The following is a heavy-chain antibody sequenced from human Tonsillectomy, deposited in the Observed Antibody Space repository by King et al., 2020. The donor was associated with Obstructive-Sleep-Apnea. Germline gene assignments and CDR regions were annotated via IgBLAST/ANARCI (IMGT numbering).Heavy chain of an antibody. J-gene: IGHJ1*01. Sequence: VQLQESGPGLLKPSETLSLTCTVSGYSISRGYFWNWIRQPPGKGLEWIGGIYVGGSTDYNPSLKSRVTNSGDTSKNQLSLEFRSVTAADTAVFYCATGPLQYRAEFLQHWGRGTLVTVSS. CDR1: GYSISRGYF. D-gene: IGHD4-11*01. CDR3: ATGPLQYRAEFLQH. V-gene: IGHV4-38-2*02. CDR2: IYVGGST.